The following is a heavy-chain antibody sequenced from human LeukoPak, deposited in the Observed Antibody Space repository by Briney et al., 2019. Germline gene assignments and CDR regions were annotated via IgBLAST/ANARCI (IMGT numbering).Heavy chain of an antibody. CDR2: INHSGST. D-gene: IGHD5-12*01. J-gene: IGHJ6*03. V-gene: IGHV4-34*01. Sequence: KPSETLSLTCAVYGGSFSGYYWSWIRQPPGKGLEWIGEINHSGSTKYNPSLKSRVTISVDTSKNQFSLKLSSVTAADTAVYYCASGHSGYELDYYYYYMDVWGKGTTVTVSS. CDR1: GGSFSGYY. CDR3: ASGHSGYELDYYYYYMDV.